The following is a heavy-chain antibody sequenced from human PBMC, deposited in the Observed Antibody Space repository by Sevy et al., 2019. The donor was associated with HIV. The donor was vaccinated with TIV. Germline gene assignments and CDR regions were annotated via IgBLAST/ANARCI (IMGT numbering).Heavy chain of an antibody. CDR3: ARESGSDWYLDS. J-gene: IGHJ4*02. CDR1: GFIFNNKG. Sequence: GGSLRLSCTVSGFIFNNKGMHWVRQAPGRGPEWVAAIFSDGTTEYYGDSVKGRFTISRDNSKNALFLQMNSLRVDDTALYYCARESGSDWYLDSWGQGTLVTVSS. CDR2: IFSDGTTE. V-gene: IGHV3-30*12. D-gene: IGHD2-21*02.